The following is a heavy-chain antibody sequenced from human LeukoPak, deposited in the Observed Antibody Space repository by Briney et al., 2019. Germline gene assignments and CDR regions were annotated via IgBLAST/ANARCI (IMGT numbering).Heavy chain of an antibody. V-gene: IGHV1-18*04. Sequence: GASVTVSSTASVYTFTVYYIHWVRQAPGQGLEWMGWINTYNGNTIYEQKVQGRVTITTDTSTSTVYMEVRSLTSDDTAVYYCARGGESYSLDYWGQGTLVTVSS. CDR2: INTYNGNT. CDR1: VYTFTVYY. D-gene: IGHD1-26*01. J-gene: IGHJ4*02. CDR3: ARGGESYSLDY.